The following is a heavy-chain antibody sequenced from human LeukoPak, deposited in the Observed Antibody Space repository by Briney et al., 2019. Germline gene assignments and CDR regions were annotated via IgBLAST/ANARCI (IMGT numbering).Heavy chain of an antibody. J-gene: IGHJ6*03. CDR3: ARLAADSIYYYYYMDV. CDR2: INHNGST. CDR1: GGSISSSSYY. Sequence: SETLSLTCTVSGGSISSSSYYWGWIRQPPGKGLEWIGEINHNGSTNYNPSLKSRVTISVDTSKNQFSLKLSSVTAADTAVYYCARLAADSIYYYYYMDVRGKGTTVTVSS. V-gene: IGHV4-39*07. D-gene: IGHD6-13*01.